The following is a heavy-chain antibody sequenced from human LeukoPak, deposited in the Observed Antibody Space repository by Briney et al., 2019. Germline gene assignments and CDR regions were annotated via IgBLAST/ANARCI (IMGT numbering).Heavy chain of an antibody. D-gene: IGHD6-6*01. V-gene: IGHV3-7*01. CDR1: GFTFSSYW. J-gene: IGHJ6*02. CDR2: IKQDGSEK. Sequence: GGSLRLSCAASGFTFSSYWMSWVRQAPGKGLEWVANIKQDGSEKYYVDSVKGRFTISRDNAKNSLYLRMNSLRAEDTAVYYCASGPRSSDYYYYGMDVWGQGTTVTVSS. CDR3: ASGPRSSDYYYYGMDV.